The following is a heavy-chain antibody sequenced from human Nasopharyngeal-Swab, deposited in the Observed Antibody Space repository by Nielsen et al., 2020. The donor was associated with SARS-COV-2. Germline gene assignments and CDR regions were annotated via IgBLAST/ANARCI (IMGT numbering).Heavy chain of an antibody. Sequence: GESLKISCAASGFTFSSYGMHWVRQAPGKGLEWVAVISYDGSNKYYADSVKGRFTISRDNSKNTLYLQMNSLRAEDTAVYYCARDRGDGYHLYYFDYWGQGTLVTVSS. V-gene: IGHV3-30*03. CDR2: ISYDGSNK. CDR1: GFTFSSYG. D-gene: IGHD5-24*01. CDR3: ARDRGDGYHLYYFDY. J-gene: IGHJ4*02.